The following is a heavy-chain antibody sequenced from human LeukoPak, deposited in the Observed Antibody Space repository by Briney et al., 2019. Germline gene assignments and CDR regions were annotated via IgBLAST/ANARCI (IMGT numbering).Heavy chain of an antibody. Sequence: GESLKISCKGSGYSFTNYWIGWVRQMPGKGLEWMGIIYPGDSDTRYSPSFQGQVTISADKSITTAYLQWSSLKASDTAMYYCARKYAVDTAMVDFDCWGQGTLVTASS. J-gene: IGHJ4*02. D-gene: IGHD5-18*01. V-gene: IGHV5-51*01. CDR1: GYSFTNYW. CDR3: ARKYAVDTAMVDFDC. CDR2: IYPGDSDT.